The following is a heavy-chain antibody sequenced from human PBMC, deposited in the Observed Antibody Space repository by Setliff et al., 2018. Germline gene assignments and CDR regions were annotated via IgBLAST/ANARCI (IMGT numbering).Heavy chain of an antibody. Sequence: PGESLKISCKGSGYSFTSYWIGWVRQMPGEGLEWMGIIHPSNSDTRYSPSFRGQVTISADKSISTAYLQWSSLKASDTAMYYCARVGQQLVYYYYGMDVWGQGTTVTVSS. V-gene: IGHV5-51*01. CDR2: IHPSNSDT. CDR1: GYSFTSYW. J-gene: IGHJ6*02. D-gene: IGHD6-13*01. CDR3: ARVGQQLVYYYYGMDV.